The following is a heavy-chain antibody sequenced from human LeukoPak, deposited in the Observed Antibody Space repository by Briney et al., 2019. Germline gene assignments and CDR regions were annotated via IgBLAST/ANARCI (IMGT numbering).Heavy chain of an antibody. V-gene: IGHV3-33*03. J-gene: IGHJ4*02. Sequence: GRSLRLSCAASGFTFSSYGMHWVRQAPGKGLEWVAVIWYDGSNKYYADSVKGRFTISRDNAKNSLYLQMNSLRAEDTALYYCVKRGDYYDSSGYYYVFDYWGQGTLVTVSS. CDR2: IWYDGSNK. CDR3: VKRGDYYDSSGYYYVFDY. D-gene: IGHD3-22*01. CDR1: GFTFSSYG.